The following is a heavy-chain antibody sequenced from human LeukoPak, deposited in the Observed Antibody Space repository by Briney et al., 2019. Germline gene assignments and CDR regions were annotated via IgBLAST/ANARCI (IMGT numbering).Heavy chain of an antibody. CDR3: ARRYDFLEQYDY. Sequence: MPGKGLEWMGIIYPGDSDTRYSPSFQGQVTISADKSISTASLQWSSLKASHTAMYYCARRYDFLEQYDYWGQGTLVTVSS. V-gene: IGHV5-51*01. J-gene: IGHJ4*02. D-gene: IGHD3-3*01. CDR2: IYPGDSDT.